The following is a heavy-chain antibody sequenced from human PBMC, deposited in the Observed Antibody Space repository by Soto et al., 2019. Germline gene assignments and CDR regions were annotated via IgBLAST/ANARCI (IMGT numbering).Heavy chain of an antibody. V-gene: IGHV3-23*01. J-gene: IGHJ4*02. CDR3: AKNDYDILTGPSPEDY. D-gene: IGHD3-9*01. CDR2: ISGSGGYT. Sequence: GGSLRLSCAASGFTFSSYAMSWVRQAPGKGLEWVSAISGSGGYTYYADSVKGRFTISRDNSKNTLYLQMNSLRAEDTAVYYCAKNDYDILTGPSPEDYWGQGTLVTVSS. CDR1: GFTFSSYA.